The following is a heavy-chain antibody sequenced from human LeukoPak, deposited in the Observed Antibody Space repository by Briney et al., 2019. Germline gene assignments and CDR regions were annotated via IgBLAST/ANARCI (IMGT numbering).Heavy chain of an antibody. Sequence: SVKVSCKASGGTFSSYAISWVRQAPGQGLEWMGGIIPIFGTANYAQKFQGRVTITTDESTSTAYMELSSLRSEDTAVYYCARGTYYYDSSGYYPRHYFDYWGQGTLVTVSS. J-gene: IGHJ4*02. CDR3: ARGTYYYDSSGYYPRHYFDY. D-gene: IGHD3-22*01. CDR2: IIPIFGTA. CDR1: GGTFSSYA. V-gene: IGHV1-69*05.